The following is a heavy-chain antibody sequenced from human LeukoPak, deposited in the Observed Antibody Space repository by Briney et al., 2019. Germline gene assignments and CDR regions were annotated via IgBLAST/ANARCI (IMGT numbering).Heavy chain of an antibody. CDR3: ASASSHRIAAGGDY. V-gene: IGHV3-74*01. CDR2: INSDGSSR. CDR1: GFNFSNYW. D-gene: IGHD6-13*01. Sequence: GSLRLSCAASGFNFSNYWMHWVRQAPGKGLVWVSRINSDGSSRNYADSVKGRFTISRDNAKNTLYPQMNSLRAEDTAVYYCASASSHRIAAGGDYWGQGTLVTVSS. J-gene: IGHJ4*02.